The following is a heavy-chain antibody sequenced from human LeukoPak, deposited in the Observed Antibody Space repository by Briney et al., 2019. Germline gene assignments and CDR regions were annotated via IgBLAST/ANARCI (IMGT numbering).Heavy chain of an antibody. Sequence: GGSLRLSCAASGFTFSGYSLNWVRQAPGKGLEWISYISTAGTTVYYADSVKGRFTISRDNAKNTLYLQMNSLGAEDTAVYYCARGGWFIVDYWGQGTLVTVSS. CDR1: GFTFSGYS. J-gene: IGHJ4*02. D-gene: IGHD3-10*01. CDR2: ISTAGTTV. V-gene: IGHV3-48*04. CDR3: ARGGWFIVDY.